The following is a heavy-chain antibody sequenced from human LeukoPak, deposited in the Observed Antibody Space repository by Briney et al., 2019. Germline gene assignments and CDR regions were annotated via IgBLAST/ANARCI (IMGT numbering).Heavy chain of an antibody. CDR2: MYIGGRT. V-gene: IGHV4-61*02. CDR3: AREGIAVADTYYYYYMDV. CDR1: GGSFRSGSYY. Sequence: SETLSLTCTVSGGSFRSGSYYWNWIRQAAGKGLEWIGRMYIGGRTTYNPSLKSRVTISLETTENQFSLRLRSVTAADTAVYYCAREGIAVADTYYYYYMDVWGKGTWVTVSS. D-gene: IGHD6-19*01. J-gene: IGHJ6*03.